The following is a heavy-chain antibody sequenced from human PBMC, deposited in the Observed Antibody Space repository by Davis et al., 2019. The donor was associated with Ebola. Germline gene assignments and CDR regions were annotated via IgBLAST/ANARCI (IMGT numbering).Heavy chain of an antibody. CDR2: IHVDRGRI. V-gene: IGHV3-43*02. D-gene: IGHD1-26*01. CDR3: AKAKFSGSALIGH. J-gene: IGHJ4*02. Sequence: PGGSLRLSCATSGFTFGAYPMHWVRQAPGKGLEWVSFIHVDRGRIDYADSVKGRFTISGDNSQNSLYLQMNSLTTEDTALYYCAKAKFSGSALIGHWGQGTLVTVSS. CDR1: GFTFGAYP.